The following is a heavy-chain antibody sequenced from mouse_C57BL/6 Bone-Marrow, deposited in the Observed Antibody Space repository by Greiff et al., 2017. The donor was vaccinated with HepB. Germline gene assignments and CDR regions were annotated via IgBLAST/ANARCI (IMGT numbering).Heavy chain of an antibody. CDR1: CFNIKDYY. D-gene: IGHD2-1*01. Sequence: VQLQQSGAELVKPGASVKLSCTASCFNIKDYYIHWVKQRTEQGLEWIGRIDPEDGETIYAPKFQGTATIPADTSSNTAYLQHSSLTSEDTAVYYCATLYGKYRFAYWGQGTLVTVSA. V-gene: IGHV14-2*01. CDR3: ATLYGKYRFAY. J-gene: IGHJ3*01. CDR2: IDPEDGET.